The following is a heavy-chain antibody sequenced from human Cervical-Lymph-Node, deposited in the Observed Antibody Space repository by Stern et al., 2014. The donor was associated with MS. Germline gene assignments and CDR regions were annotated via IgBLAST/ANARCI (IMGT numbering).Heavy chain of an antibody. J-gene: IGHJ4*02. CDR3: AKDINLRGTYYFDY. V-gene: IGHV3-9*01. Sequence: VQLVQSGGGLVQPGRSLSLSCAASGFTFDDYAMHWVRQAPGKGLEWVSGISWNSGNIGYADSVKGRFTISRDNAKNSLYLQMNSLRAEDTALYYCAKDINLRGTYYFDYWGQGTLVTVSS. D-gene: IGHD2-15*01. CDR2: ISWNSGNI. CDR1: GFTFDDYA.